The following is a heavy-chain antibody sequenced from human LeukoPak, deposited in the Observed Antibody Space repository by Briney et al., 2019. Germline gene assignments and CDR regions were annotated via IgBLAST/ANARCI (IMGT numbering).Heavy chain of an antibody. J-gene: IGHJ3*02. V-gene: IGHV4-59*08. Sequence: WETLSLTCTVSGGSISSYYWSWIRQPPGKGLAWIGYIYYSGSTNYNPSLKSRVTISVDTSKNQFSLKLSSVTAADTAVYYCARHGVRSMWIPDDAFDIWGQGTMVSVSS. CDR3: ARHGVRSMWIPDDAFDI. CDR1: GGSISSYY. D-gene: IGHD2-8*01. CDR2: IYYSGST.